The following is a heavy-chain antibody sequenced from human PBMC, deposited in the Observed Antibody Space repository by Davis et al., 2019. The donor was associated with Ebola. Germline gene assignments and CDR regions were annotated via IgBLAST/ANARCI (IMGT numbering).Heavy chain of an antibody. CDR3: ARADGDYVHFDY. Sequence: SETLSLTCTVSGGSISNYYWNWVRQPPGKGLEWIGYMSYSGSTNQSPSLKSRVTISLDTSKNQFSLKLTSVTAADTAVYYCARADGDYVHFDYWGQGILVTVSS. CDR1: GGSISNYY. D-gene: IGHD4-17*01. V-gene: IGHV4-59*08. CDR2: MSYSGST. J-gene: IGHJ4*02.